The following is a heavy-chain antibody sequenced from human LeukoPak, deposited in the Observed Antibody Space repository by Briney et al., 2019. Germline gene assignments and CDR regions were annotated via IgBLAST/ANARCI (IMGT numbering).Heavy chain of an antibody. Sequence: PSETLSLTCTVSGGSISSSSYYWGWIRQPPGKGLEWIGSIYYSGSTYYNPSLKSRVTISVDTSKNQFSLKLSSVTAADTAVYYCARVFNGPGIAYYYYMDVWGKGTTVTVSS. D-gene: IGHD2-21*01. CDR3: ARVFNGPGIAYYYYMDV. CDR2: IYYSGST. CDR1: GGSISSSSYY. J-gene: IGHJ6*03. V-gene: IGHV4-39*07.